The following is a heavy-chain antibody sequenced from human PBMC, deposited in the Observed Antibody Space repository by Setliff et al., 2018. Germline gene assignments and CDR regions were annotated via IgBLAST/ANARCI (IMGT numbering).Heavy chain of an antibody. J-gene: IGHJ4*02. Sequence: KASETLSLTCAVSGFSISSGYYWGWIRQPPGKGLEWIVNIHHSGKAYYHPSLKSRVTMSVDTSKNHVSLKLSSVTAADTAVYYCARGGTFRYFDFWGQGAPVTVSS. CDR2: IHHSGKA. D-gene: IGHD2-15*01. CDR3: ARGGTFRYFDF. CDR1: GFSISSGYY. V-gene: IGHV4-38-2*01.